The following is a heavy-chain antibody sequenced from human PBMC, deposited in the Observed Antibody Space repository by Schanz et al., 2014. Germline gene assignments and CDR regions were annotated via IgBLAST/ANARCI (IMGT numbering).Heavy chain of an antibody. J-gene: IGHJ6*02. Sequence: LVESGGGVVQPGRSLRLSCAASGFTFSKYGMHWVRQAPGKGLVWVAYIKHDGSEKYHVDSVKGRFTISRDNAKGSVYLQMNSLRAEDTAVYYCARGHYGLDVWGPGTSVTVSS. CDR1: GFTFSKYG. CDR2: IKHDGSEK. V-gene: IGHV3-7*01. D-gene: IGHD3-10*01. CDR3: ARGHYGLDV.